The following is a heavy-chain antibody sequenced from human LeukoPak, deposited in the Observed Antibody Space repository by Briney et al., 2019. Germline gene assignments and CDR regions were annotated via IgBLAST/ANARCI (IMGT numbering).Heavy chain of an antibody. V-gene: IGHV3-30*02. CDR1: GFTFSSYG. J-gene: IGHJ4*02. CDR2: IRYDGSNK. D-gene: IGHD2-15*01. CDR3: AKTLVVRAYFDY. Sequence: HPGGSLRLSCAASGFTFSSYGMHWVRQAPGKGLEWVAFIRYDGSNKYYADSVKGRFTISRDNSKNTLYLQMNSLRAEDTAVYYCAKTLVVRAYFDYWGQGTLVTVSS.